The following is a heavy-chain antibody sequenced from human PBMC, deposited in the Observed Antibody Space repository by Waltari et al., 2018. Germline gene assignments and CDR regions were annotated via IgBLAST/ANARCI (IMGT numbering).Heavy chain of an antibody. CDR1: GYMFTNYY. D-gene: IGHD2-2*01. Sequence: QVQLVQSGAEVKKPGASVKIACKASGYMFTNYYMYWVRQAPGQGLEWMGWINPNSGGTNHAQKFQGRVTMTRDTSISTAYMELTRLRSDETAVYFCARRKGYCTSSTCPPVQGYFGYWGQGTLVTVSS. CDR3: ARRKGYCTSSTCPPVQGYFGY. V-gene: IGHV1-2*02. J-gene: IGHJ4*02. CDR2: INPNSGGT.